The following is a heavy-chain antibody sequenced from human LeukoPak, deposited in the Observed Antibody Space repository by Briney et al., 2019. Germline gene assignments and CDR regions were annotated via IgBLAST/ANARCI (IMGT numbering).Heavy chain of an antibody. J-gene: IGHJ5*02. Sequence: GGSLRLSCAASGFTFRNYALHWVRQAPGKGLEYVSTISGDGGSASYADSVKGRFTISRDNSKKTLYLQMGSLRTDDTAVYYCARATGGFYGSGTFSWFDPWGQGTLVTVSS. CDR1: GFTFRNYA. CDR3: ARATGGFYGSGTFSWFDP. CDR2: ISGDGGSA. V-gene: IGHV3-64*02. D-gene: IGHD3-10*01.